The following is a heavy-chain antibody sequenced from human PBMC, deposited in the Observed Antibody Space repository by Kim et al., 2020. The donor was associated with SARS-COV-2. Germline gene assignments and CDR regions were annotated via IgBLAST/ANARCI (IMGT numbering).Heavy chain of an antibody. CDR2: IKQDGSEK. D-gene: IGHD2-2*01. V-gene: IGHV3-7*01. J-gene: IGHJ4*02. Sequence: GGSLRLSCAASGFTFSSYWMSWVRQAPGKGLEWVANIKQDGSEKYYVDSVKGRFTISRDNAKNSLYLQMNSLRAEDTAVYYCAREILSVVPAAAFDYWGQGTLVTVSS. CDR3: AREILSVVPAAAFDY. CDR1: GFTFSSYW.